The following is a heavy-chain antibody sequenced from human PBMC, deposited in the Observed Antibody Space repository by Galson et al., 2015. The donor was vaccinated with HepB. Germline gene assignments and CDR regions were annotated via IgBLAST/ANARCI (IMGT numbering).Heavy chain of an antibody. CDR1: GYTFTSYG. V-gene: IGHV1-18*04. D-gene: IGHD3-22*01. J-gene: IGHJ4*02. CDR3: ARDWYYYDSSGPKHPFDY. Sequence: SVKVSCKASGYTFTSYGISWVRQAPGQGLEWMGWIIAYNGNTNYAQKLQGRVTMTTDTSTSTAYMELRSLRSDDTAVYYCARDWYYYDSSGPKHPFDYWGQGTLVTVSS. CDR2: IIAYNGNT.